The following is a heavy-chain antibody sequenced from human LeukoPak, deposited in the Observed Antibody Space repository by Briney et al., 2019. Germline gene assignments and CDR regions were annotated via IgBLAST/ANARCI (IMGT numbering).Heavy chain of an antibody. CDR1: GFTFSSYS. V-gene: IGHV3-21*01. CDR3: ARGHGTTWGPFDY. D-gene: IGHD4-11*01. Sequence: PGGSLRLSCAASGFTFSSYSMNWVRQAPGKGLEWVSSISSSSSYIYYADSVKGRFTISRDNAKNSLYLQMNSLRAEDTAVYYCARGHGTTWGPFDYWGQGTLVTVSS. J-gene: IGHJ4*02. CDR2: ISSSSSYI.